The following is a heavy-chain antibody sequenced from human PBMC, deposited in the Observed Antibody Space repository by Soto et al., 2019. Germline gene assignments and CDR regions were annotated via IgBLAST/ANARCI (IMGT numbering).Heavy chain of an antibody. J-gene: IGHJ4*02. CDR1: GGTFGSQG. Sequence: ASVKVSCKASGGTFGSQGIAWVRQALGQGLEWMGGFIAMLGTPTYAKKVQGRATISADQSLTSSYLELRSLRSEDTGVYFCARGAMANFDYWGQGTVVTVSS. CDR2: FIAMLGTP. CDR3: ARGAMANFDY. V-gene: IGHV1-69*10. D-gene: IGHD5-18*01.